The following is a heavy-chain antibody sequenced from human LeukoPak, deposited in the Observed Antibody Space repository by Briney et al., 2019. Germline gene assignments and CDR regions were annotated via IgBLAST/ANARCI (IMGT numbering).Heavy chain of an antibody. CDR1: GFTFSDYY. V-gene: IGHV3-11*04. CDR2: ISSSGSTI. J-gene: IGHJ6*03. CDR3: ARATSKTFYYYYYMDV. D-gene: IGHD2-2*01. Sequence: PGGSLRLSCAASGFTFSDYYMSWIRQAPGKGLEWVSYISSSGSTIYYADSVKGRFTISRDNAKNSLYLQMNSLRAEGTAVYYCARATSKTFYYYYYMDVWGKGTTVTVSS.